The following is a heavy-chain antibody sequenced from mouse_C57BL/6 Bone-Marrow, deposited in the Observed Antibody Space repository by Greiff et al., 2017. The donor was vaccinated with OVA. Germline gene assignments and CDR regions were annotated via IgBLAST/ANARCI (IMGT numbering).Heavy chain of an antibody. CDR2: IRNKANGYTT. J-gene: IGHJ2*01. D-gene: IGHD1-1*01. CDR3: ARYIYYYGSSYDDYFDY. Sequence: EVKVVESGGGLVQPGGSLSLSCAASGFTFTDYYMSWVRQPPGKALEWLGFIRNKANGYTTEYSASVKGRFTISRDNSQSILYLQMNALRAEDSATYYCARYIYYYGSSYDDYFDYWGQGTTRTVSS. CDR1: GFTFTDYY. V-gene: IGHV7-3*01.